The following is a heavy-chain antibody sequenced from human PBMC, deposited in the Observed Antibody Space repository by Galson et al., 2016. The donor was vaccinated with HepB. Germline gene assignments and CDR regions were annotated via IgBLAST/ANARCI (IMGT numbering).Heavy chain of an antibody. CDR3: ATVGWSDGNNQ. CDR2: VHNRAST. J-gene: IGHJ4*01. Sequence: ETLSLTCIVSGASVNSGTYYWTWFRQPPGKGLEWIGYVHNRASTKYSPSLKSRVVISLDTSNNQFSLNLRSVTAADTAMYYCATVGWSDGNNQWGPGTLVTVSS. V-gene: IGHV4-61*01. CDR1: GASVNSGTYY. D-gene: IGHD5-24*01.